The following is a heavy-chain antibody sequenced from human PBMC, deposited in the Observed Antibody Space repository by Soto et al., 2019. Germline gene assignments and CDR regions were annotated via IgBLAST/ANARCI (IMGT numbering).Heavy chain of an antibody. V-gene: IGHV1-58*01. CDR3: ATPDYGDYWYFDL. CDR2: IVVGSGHT. D-gene: IGHD4-17*01. J-gene: IGHJ2*01. CDR1: GLPFSSSV. Sequence: QMQLVQSGPEVKKPGTSVKVSCKASGLPFSSSVVQWVRQGRGPRLEWIGWIVVGSGHTKYAQKFQERVSITRDMSTSTDYMELTSLRSEDTAMYYCATPDYGDYWYFDLWGRGTLVTVSS.